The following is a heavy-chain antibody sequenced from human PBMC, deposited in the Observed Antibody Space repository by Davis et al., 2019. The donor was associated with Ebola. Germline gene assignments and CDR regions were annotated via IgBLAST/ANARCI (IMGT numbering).Heavy chain of an antibody. CDR2: INHSVST. CDR3: ARGGGIAARPRDY. CDR1: GGSFSGYY. V-gene: IGHV4-34*01. Sequence: SETLSLTCAVYGGSFSGYYWSWIRKPPGKGLEWIGEINHSVSTNYNPSPKSRVTISVDTSTNQFSLKLSSVTAADTAVYYCARGGGIAARPRDYWGQGTLVTVSS. J-gene: IGHJ4*02. D-gene: IGHD6-6*01.